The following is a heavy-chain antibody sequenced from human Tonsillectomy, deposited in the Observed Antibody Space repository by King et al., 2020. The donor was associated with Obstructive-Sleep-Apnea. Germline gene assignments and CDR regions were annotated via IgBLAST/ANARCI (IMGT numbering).Heavy chain of an antibody. CDR3: ARSANHDY. CDR2: MKPNSSNT. CDR1: GYLFTRYD. V-gene: IGHV1-8*01. D-gene: IGHD4/OR15-4a*01. J-gene: IGHJ4*02. Sequence: QLVQSGAEGRKPGASVKGACKGSGYLFTRYDISWVRQANGQGLEWMGLMKPNSSNTGDAPKFQGRVTMTRNTSISTAYMELSSLRSEDTAVYYCARSANHDYWGQGTLVTVSS.